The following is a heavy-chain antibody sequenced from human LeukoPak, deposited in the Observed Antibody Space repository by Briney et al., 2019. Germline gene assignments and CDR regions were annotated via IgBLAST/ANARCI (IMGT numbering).Heavy chain of an antibody. D-gene: IGHD3-10*01. CDR3: ARELDYYYGSGRPFDY. V-gene: IGHV1-2*02. J-gene: IGHJ4*02. Sequence: GASVKVSCKASGYTFTGYYMHWVRQAPGQGLEWMGWINPNSSGTNYAQKFQGRVTMTRDTSISTAYMELSRLRSDDTAVYYCARELDYYYGSGRPFDYWGQGTLVTVSS. CDR1: GYTFTGYY. CDR2: INPNSSGT.